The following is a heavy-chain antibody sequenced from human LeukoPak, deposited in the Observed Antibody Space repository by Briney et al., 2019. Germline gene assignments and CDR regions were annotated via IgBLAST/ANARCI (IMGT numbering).Heavy chain of an antibody. V-gene: IGHV1-69*01. Sequence: GASVKVSCKASGGSFSSYAISWVRQAPGQGLEWMGGIIPIFGTANYAQKFQGRVTITADESTSTAYMELSSLRSEDTAVYYCAREASEPSYGDYRLFTSHPPTYFDYWGQGTLVTVSS. CDR1: GGSFSSYA. D-gene: IGHD4-17*01. CDR2: IIPIFGTA. J-gene: IGHJ4*02. CDR3: AREASEPSYGDYRLFTSHPPTYFDY.